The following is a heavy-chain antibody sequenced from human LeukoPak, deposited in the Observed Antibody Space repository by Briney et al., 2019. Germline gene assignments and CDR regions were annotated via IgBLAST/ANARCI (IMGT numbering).Heavy chain of an antibody. CDR3: ARHRIHSLDY. J-gene: IGHJ4*02. Sequence: GGSLRLSCEASGFTFSSYWMTWVRQAPGKGLEWVANIVQDGGEKHYVDSVKGRFTISRDNAKSSLYLQMNSLRDEDTAVYYCARHRIHSLDYWGQGTLVTVSS. CDR2: IVQDGGEK. V-gene: IGHV3-7*01. CDR1: GFTFSSYW.